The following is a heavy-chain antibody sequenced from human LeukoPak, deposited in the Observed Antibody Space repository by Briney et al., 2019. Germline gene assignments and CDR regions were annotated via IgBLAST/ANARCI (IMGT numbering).Heavy chain of an antibody. Sequence: PSETLSLTCTVSGGSISTYYWSWIRQPAGKGLEWMGRIYTSGSTNYNPSLKTRVTMSVDTSKNQFSLKLSSVTAADTAVYYCAKADRWGSYRSNWFDPWGQGTLVTVSS. CDR1: GGSISTYY. J-gene: IGHJ5*02. D-gene: IGHD3-16*02. CDR3: AKADRWGSYRSNWFDP. V-gene: IGHV4-4*07. CDR2: IYTSGST.